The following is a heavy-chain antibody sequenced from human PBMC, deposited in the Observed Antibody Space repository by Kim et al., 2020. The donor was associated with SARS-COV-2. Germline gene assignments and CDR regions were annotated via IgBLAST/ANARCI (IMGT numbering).Heavy chain of an antibody. D-gene: IGHD6-19*01. CDR1: GGSISSSSYY. CDR3: ASVRGSGWQRTDFDY. V-gene: IGHV4-39*01. Sequence: SETLSLTCTVSGGSISSSSYYWGWIRQPPGKGLEWIGSIYYSGSTYYNPSLKSRVTISVDTSKNQFSLKLSSVTAADTAVYYCASVRGSGWQRTDFDYWGQGTLVTVSS. J-gene: IGHJ4*02. CDR2: IYYSGST.